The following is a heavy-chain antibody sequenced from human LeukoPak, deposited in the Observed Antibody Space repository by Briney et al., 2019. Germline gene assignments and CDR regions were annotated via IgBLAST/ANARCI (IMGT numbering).Heavy chain of an antibody. CDR1: GGSFSGYY. J-gene: IGHJ4*02. V-gene: IGHV4-34*01. Sequence: SETLSLTCGVYGGSFSGYYWSWIRQPPGKGLEWIGEINHSGSTNYNPSLKSRVTISVDTSKNQFSLKLSSVTAADTAVYHCATRVPSAPLYYWGQGTLVTVSS. CDR3: ATRVPSAPLYY. D-gene: IGHD2-2*01. CDR2: INHSGST.